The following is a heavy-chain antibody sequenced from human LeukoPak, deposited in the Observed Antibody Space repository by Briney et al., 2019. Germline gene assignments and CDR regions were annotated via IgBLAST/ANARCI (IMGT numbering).Heavy chain of an antibody. CDR1: GGSFSGYH. CDR2: INHSGST. D-gene: IGHD6-13*01. CDR3: ARGRYLTTLGGAAAGFLDY. V-gene: IGHV4-34*01. J-gene: IGHJ4*02. Sequence: PSETLSLTCGVYGGSFSGYHWNWIRQSPGKGLEWIGEINHSGSTNYNPSLKSRVTMSVDTSQKQFSLRLTSLRAADTAVYYCARGRYLTTLGGAAAGFLDYWGQGTLVTVSS.